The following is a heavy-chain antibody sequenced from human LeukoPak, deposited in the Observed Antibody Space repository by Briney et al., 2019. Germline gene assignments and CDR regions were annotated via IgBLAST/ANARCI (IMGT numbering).Heavy chain of an antibody. CDR2: INAYNGNT. CDR3: ARLYDFWSGSNQHVGGNYDY. CDR1: GYTFTSYG. J-gene: IGHJ4*02. V-gene: IGHV1-18*01. Sequence: ASVKVSCKASGYTFTSYGISWVRQAPGQGLEWMGWINAYNGNTNYAQKLQGRVTMTTDTSTSTAYMEMRSLRSDDTAVYYCARLYDFWSGSNQHVGGNYDYWGQGNLVTVSS. D-gene: IGHD3-3*01.